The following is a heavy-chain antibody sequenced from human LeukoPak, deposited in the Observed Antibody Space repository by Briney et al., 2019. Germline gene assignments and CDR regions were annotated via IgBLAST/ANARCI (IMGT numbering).Heavy chain of an antibody. D-gene: IGHD3-16*01. J-gene: IGHJ6*02. V-gene: IGHV3-23*01. Sequence: GGSLRLSCAASGFTFSSYAMSWVRQAPGKGLEWVSAISGSGGSTYYADSVKGRFTISRDNAKNSLYLQTNSLRTEDTALYYCAKDIVAYSYYYGVDVWGQGTTVTVSS. CDR2: ISGSGGST. CDR1: GFTFSSYA. CDR3: AKDIVAYSYYYGVDV.